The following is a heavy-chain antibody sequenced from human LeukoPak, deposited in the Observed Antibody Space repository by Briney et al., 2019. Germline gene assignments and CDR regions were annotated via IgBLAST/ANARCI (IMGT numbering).Heavy chain of an antibody. Sequence: PGGSLRLSCAASGFTFSSYWMSWVRQAPGKGLEWVSGISWNSGSIGYADSVKGRFTISRDNAKNSLYLQMNSLRAEDTALYYCAKDHYYDSSGLNYFDYWGQGTLVTVSS. J-gene: IGHJ4*02. V-gene: IGHV3-9*01. D-gene: IGHD3-22*01. CDR2: ISWNSGSI. CDR3: AKDHYYDSSGLNYFDY. CDR1: GFTFSSYW.